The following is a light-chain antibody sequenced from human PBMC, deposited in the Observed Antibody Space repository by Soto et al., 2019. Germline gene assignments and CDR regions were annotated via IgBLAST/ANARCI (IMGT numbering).Light chain of an antibody. CDR2: GAS. CDR1: QRVSSN. V-gene: IGKV3-15*01. J-gene: IGKJ2*01. Sequence: EIVMTQSPATLSVSPGERATLSCRASQRVSSNLAWYQQKPGQAPRLLIYGASTRATGIPARFSGSGSGTEFTLTISSLQSEDFAVYYCQQFSSPPFFTFGQGTKVEIK. CDR3: QQFSSPPFFT.